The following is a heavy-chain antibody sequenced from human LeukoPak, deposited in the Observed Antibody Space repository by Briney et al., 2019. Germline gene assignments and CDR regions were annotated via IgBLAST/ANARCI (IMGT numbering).Heavy chain of an antibody. Sequence: SETLSLTCTVSGSMYNYYWGWIRQPPGKGLEWIGSIYYSGSTYYNPSLKSRVTISVDTSKNQFSLKLSSVTAADTAVYYCARDIEAYCGGDCYLGYAFDIWGQGTMVTVSS. D-gene: IGHD2-21*02. CDR1: GSMYNYY. CDR2: IYYSGST. CDR3: ARDIEAYCGGDCYLGYAFDI. J-gene: IGHJ3*02. V-gene: IGHV4-39*07.